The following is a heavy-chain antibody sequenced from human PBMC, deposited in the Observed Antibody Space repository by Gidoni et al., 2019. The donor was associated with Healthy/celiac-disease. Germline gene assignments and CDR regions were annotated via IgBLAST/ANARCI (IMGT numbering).Heavy chain of an antibody. CDR1: GCTFTSYG. Sequence: QVQLVQSGAEVKKPGAAVKVSCKASGCTFTSYGIRRVRQAPGQGLEWMGWISAYNGNTNYAQKLQGRVTMTTDTSTSTAYMELRSLRSDDTAVYYCARGGGVDTAMVMLLQYYFDYWGQGTLVTVSS. CDR3: ARGGGVDTAMVMLLQYYFDY. CDR2: ISAYNGNT. D-gene: IGHD5-18*01. J-gene: IGHJ4*02. V-gene: IGHV1-18*01.